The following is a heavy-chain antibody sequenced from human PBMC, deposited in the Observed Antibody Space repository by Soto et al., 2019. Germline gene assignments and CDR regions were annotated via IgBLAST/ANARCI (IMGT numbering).Heavy chain of an antibody. CDR3: AREVLWSRYFDY. CDR2: MSYDGTTK. J-gene: IGHJ4*02. Sequence: QVQLVESGGGVVQPGRSLRLSCAASGFIFSNYVMYWVRQAPGKGLEWVAVMSYDGTTKYYADSVKGRFTISRDNSKKALYLQMNSLRPEDTGVYYCAREVLWSRYFDYWGQGTLVTVSS. CDR1: GFIFSNYV. D-gene: IGHD2-21*01. V-gene: IGHV3-30-3*01.